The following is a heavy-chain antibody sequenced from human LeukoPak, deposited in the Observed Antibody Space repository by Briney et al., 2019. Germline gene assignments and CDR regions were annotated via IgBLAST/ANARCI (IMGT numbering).Heavy chain of an antibody. D-gene: IGHD3-10*01. CDR3: VRYSYYYASGSQFDY. V-gene: IGHV4-31*03. CDR2: IYYSGST. Sequence: SQTLSLTCTVSGGSISSGGYYWSWFRQHPGKGLEWIGYIYYSGSTYYNPSLKSRVTISVDTSKNQFSLKLSSVTAADTAVYYCVRYSYYYASGSQFDYWGQGTLVTVSS. CDR1: GGSISSGGYY. J-gene: IGHJ4*02.